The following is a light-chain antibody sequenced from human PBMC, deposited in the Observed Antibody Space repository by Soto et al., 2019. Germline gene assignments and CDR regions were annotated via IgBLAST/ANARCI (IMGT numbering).Light chain of an antibody. V-gene: IGLV2-14*01. J-gene: IGLJ2*01. CDR1: SSDVGTYNY. CDR3: SSYTGSSTSVV. CDR2: DVS. Sequence: QSALTQPASVSGSPGQSITISCTGTSSDVGTYNYVSWYQQHPGKAPKLMIYDVSNRPSGVSDRFSGSKSGNTASLTISGLQAEAEADYYYSSYTGSSTSVVFGGGTKLTVL.